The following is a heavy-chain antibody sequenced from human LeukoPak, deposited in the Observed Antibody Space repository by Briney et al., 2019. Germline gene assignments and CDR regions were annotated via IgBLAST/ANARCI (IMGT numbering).Heavy chain of an antibody. CDR3: AKQGPYSKGGGITMVRGVIITNFDY. J-gene: IGHJ4*02. CDR2: ISGSGGST. CDR1: GFTFSSYA. V-gene: IGHV3-23*01. Sequence: GGSLRLSCAASGFTFSSYAMSWVRQDPGKGLEWVSGISGSGGSTYYADSVKGRFTISRDNSKNTLYLQMNSLGAEDTAVYYCAKQGPYSKGGGITMVRGVIITNFDYWGQGTLVTVSS. D-gene: IGHD3-10*01.